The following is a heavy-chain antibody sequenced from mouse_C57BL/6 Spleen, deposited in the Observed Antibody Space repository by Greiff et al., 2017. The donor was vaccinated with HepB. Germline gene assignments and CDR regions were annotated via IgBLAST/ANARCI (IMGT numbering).Heavy chain of an antibody. CDR2: IDPETGGT. CDR1: GYTFTDYE. V-gene: IGHV1-15*01. Sequence: QVQLQHSGAELERPGASVTLSCKASGYTFTDYEMHWVKQTPVHGLEWIGAIDPETGGTAYNQKFKGKAILTADKSSSTAYMELRSLTSEDSAVYYCTPFDYWGQGTTLTVSS. CDR3: TPFDY. J-gene: IGHJ2*01.